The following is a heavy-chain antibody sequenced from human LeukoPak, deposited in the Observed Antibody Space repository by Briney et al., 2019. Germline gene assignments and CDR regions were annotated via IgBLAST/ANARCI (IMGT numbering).Heavy chain of an antibody. V-gene: IGHV1-2*02. CDR1: VYTFTGYY. CDR3: ARVGTHGGVED. D-gene: IGHD3-16*01. J-gene: IGHJ4*02. Sequence: ASVKLSCNASVYTFTGYYMHWVRRAPGQGLEWMGWINPNSGGTNYAQKFQGRVTMTRDTSISTAYMEPSRLRSDDTAVYYWARVGTHGGVEDWGKGTLVTVSS. CDR2: INPNSGGT.